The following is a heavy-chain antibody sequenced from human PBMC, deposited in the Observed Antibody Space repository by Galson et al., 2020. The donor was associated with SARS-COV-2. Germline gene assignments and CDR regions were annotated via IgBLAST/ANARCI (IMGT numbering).Heavy chain of an antibody. CDR2: VYPSGST. J-gene: IGHJ2*01. V-gene: IGHV4-38-2*01. CDR1: GVSISTTNY. D-gene: IGHD2-15*01. CDR3: ARQRVTMIFLLTVPGLFFCL. Sequence: SETLSLTCAVSGVSISTTNYWSWIRQAPGKGLEWIGSVYPSGSTYYNPSLKSRVTISLDTSKNQFSLRLTSVTAADTALYYCARQRVTMIFLLTVPGLFFCLRRRGTLVTVSS.